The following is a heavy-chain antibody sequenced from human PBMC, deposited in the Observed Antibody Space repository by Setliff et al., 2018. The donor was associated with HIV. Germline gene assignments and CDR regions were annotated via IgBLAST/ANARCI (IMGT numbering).Heavy chain of an antibody. D-gene: IGHD3-10*01. Sequence: PSETLSLTCTVSGGSISSYYWSWIRQPPGKGLEWIGYTYTSVTNYKPSLKSRVTISIDTSKNQFSLKLTSVTAADTAIYYCARSKGGGSGSFSYWGQGTQVTVSS. CDR3: ARSKGGGSGSFSY. CDR2: TYTSVT. V-gene: IGHV4-4*08. CDR1: GGSISSYY. J-gene: IGHJ4*02.